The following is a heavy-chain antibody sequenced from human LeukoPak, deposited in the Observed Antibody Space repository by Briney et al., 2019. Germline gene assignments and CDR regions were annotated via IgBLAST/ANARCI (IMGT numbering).Heavy chain of an antibody. D-gene: IGHD3-22*01. Sequence: GGSLRLSCAASGFTFSTYAMNWVRQAPGKGLEWVSYISTNSSNIYYADSEKGRFTISRDNAKNSLDLPMNSLTDEAGGGYDVGRGGRGYGDYCYFYGMVVWGQGPTVSVSS. J-gene: IGHJ6*02. CDR1: GFTFSTYA. CDR3: GRGGRGYGDYCYFYGMVV. V-gene: IGHV3-48*02. CDR2: ISTNSSNI.